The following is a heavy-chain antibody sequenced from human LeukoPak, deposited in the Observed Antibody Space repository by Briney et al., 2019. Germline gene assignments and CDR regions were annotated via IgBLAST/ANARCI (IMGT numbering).Heavy chain of an antibody. CDR3: ATGTVLHWYFDL. V-gene: IGHV1-24*01. CDR2: FDPEDGET. CDR1: GYTLTELS. J-gene: IGHJ2*01. D-gene: IGHD2-15*01. Sequence: ASVKVSCKVSGYTLTELSMHWVRQAPGKGLEWMGGFDPEDGETIYAQKFQGRVTMTEDTSTDTAYMELNSLRSEDTAVYYCATGTVLHWYFDLWGRGTLVTVSS.